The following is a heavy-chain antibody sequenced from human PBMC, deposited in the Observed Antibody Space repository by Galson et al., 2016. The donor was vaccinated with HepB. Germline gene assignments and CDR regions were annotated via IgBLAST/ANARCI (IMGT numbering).Heavy chain of an antibody. J-gene: IGHJ4*02. V-gene: IGHV3-23*01. CDR3: AKDEIGDFPDYFDY. CDR1: GFTFSGHA. CDR2: ISGSGGIT. Sequence: SLRLSCAASGFTFSGHAMTWVRQAPGKGLEWVSGISGSGGITYYADSVKGRFTISRDNSKNTLYLQMSSLRDEDTAVYYCAKDEIGDFPDYFDYWGQGTLVTVSS. D-gene: IGHD2/OR15-2a*01.